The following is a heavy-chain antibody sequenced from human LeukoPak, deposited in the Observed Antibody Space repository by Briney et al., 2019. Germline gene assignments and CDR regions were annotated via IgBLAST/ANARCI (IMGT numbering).Heavy chain of an antibody. D-gene: IGHD3-22*01. Sequence: PGTSLRLTCAASGFTFDDYGMSWVRQAPGKGLEWVSGINWNGGRITYADSVRGRFTISRDNAKNSLYLQMNSLRAEDTALYYCAGDPQADSTGYYSLSFDYWGQGTLVTVSS. J-gene: IGHJ4*02. CDR2: INWNGGRI. CDR1: GFTFDDYG. CDR3: AGDPQADSTGYYSLSFDY. V-gene: IGHV3-20*04.